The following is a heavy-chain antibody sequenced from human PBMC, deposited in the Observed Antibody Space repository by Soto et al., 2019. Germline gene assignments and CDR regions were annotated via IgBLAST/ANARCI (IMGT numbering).Heavy chain of an antibody. D-gene: IGHD3-22*01. V-gene: IGHV4-59*01. CDR1: GGSISSYY. Sequence: QVQLQESGPGLVKPSETLSLTCTVSGGSISSYYWSWIRQPPGKGLEWIGYIYYSGSTNYNPSLKSRVTISVDTSKNQFSLKLSSVTAADTAVYYCARDVPSDSSGYYYDEQVAYNWFDPWGQGTLVTVSS. CDR2: IYYSGST. J-gene: IGHJ5*02. CDR3: ARDVPSDSSGYYYDEQVAYNWFDP.